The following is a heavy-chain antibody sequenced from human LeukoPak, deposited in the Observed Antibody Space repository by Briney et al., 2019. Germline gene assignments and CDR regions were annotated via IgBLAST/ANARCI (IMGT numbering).Heavy chain of an antibody. D-gene: IGHD3-10*01. V-gene: IGHV1-69*02. J-gene: IGHJ6*02. CDR2: IIPILGIA. CDR1: GGTFSSYT. Sequence: ASVKVSCKASGGTFSSYTISWVRQAPGQGLEWMGRIIPILGIANYAQKFQGRVTITADKSTSTAYMELSSLRSEDTAVYYRAHSGSYYQYYYGMDVWGQGTTVTVSS. CDR3: AHSGSYYQYYYGMDV.